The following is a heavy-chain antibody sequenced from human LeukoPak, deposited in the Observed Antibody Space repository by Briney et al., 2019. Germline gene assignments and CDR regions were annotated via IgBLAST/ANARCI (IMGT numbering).Heavy chain of an antibody. J-gene: IGHJ4*02. Sequence: PSETLSLTCAVSGRSISSYYWSWIRQPAGKGLEWIGRIYTSGTTNYNPSLKSRVTMSVDTSKNQFSLNLNSVTAADTAVYYCARTSPRAATFDYWGQGTLVTVSS. V-gene: IGHV4-4*07. CDR3: ARTSPRAATFDY. CDR2: IYTSGTT. CDR1: GRSISSYY. D-gene: IGHD2-15*01.